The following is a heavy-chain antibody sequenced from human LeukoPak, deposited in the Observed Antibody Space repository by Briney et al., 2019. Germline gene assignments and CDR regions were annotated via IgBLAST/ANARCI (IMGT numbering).Heavy chain of an antibody. J-gene: IGHJ4*02. CDR3: ARDVAAVAGTGGGAIHY. CDR2: ISAYNGNT. D-gene: IGHD6-19*01. V-gene: IGHV1-18*01. Sequence: ASVKVSCKASGYTFTSYGISWVRQAPGQGLEWMGWISAYNGNTNYAQKLQGRVTMTTDTSTSTAYMELRSLRSDDTAVYYCARDVAAVAGTGGGAIHYWGQGTLVTVSS. CDR1: GYTFTSYG.